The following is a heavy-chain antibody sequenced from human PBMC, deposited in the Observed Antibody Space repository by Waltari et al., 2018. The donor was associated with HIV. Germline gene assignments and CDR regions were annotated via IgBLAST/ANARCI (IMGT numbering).Heavy chain of an antibody. Sequence: QVQLQQWGAGLLRPSETLSLTCAVYGGSFSGYYWSWIRQPPGKGLEWIGEINHSGSSNYYPSLKSRVTISVDTSKNQCSLRLRSVTAADTAVYYCARDSVPSFDYGDYYYYGMDVWSQGTTVTVSS. D-gene: IGHD4-17*01. CDR2: INHSGSS. V-gene: IGHV4-34*01. CDR3: ARDSVPSFDYGDYYYYGMDV. J-gene: IGHJ6*01. CDR1: GGSFSGYY.